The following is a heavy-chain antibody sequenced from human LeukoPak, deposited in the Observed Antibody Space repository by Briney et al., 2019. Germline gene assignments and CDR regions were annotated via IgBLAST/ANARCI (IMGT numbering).Heavy chain of an antibody. D-gene: IGHD2-8*02. CDR1: GDSINSSKYY. V-gene: IGHV4-39*01. CDR3: ASGLAVGGVPDC. CDR2: FYYSGNT. J-gene: IGHJ4*02. Sequence: SETLSLTCSVSGDSINSSKYYWGWVRQPPGKGLESIGGFYYSGNTYPTPSLKSRVTISVDTAKNQFSLKMTSVTAADTAVYYCASGLAVGGVPDCWGQGTLVIVSS.